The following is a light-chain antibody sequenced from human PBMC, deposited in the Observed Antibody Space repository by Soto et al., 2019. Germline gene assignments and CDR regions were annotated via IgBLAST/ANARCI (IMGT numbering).Light chain of an antibody. V-gene: IGLV2-14*03. J-gene: IGLJ1*01. Sequence: QSVLTQPASVSGSPRQSITISFTGTGSDVGGYNYVFWYQHPPGKAPKLMIYDVTNRPSGVSNRFSGSKSGNTASLTISGLQAEDEADYYCTSYTSSSTYVFGTGTKVTVL. CDR1: GSDVGGYNY. CDR3: TSYTSSSTYV. CDR2: DVT.